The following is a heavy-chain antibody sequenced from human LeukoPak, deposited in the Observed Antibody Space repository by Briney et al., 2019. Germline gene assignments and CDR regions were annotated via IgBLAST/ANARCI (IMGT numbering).Heavy chain of an antibody. V-gene: IGHV3-74*01. CDR3: ARAYCGGDCYPGLYYFDY. CDR2: INSDGSWT. CDR1: GNYW. D-gene: IGHD2-21*02. Sequence: GGSLRLSCAASGNYWMHWVRQAPGKGLVWVSHINSDGSWTSYADSVKGRFTISRGNSKNTLYLQMNSLRAEDTAVYYCARAYCGGDCYPGLYYFDYWGQGTLVTVSS. J-gene: IGHJ4*02.